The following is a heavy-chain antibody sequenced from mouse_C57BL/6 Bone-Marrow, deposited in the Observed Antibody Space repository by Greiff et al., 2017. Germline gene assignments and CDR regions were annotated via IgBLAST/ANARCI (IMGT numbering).Heavy chain of an antibody. Sequence: VQLQQSGAELVRPGTSVKVSCKASGYAFTNYLIEWVKQRSGQGLEWIGVINPGSGGTNYNEKFKGKATLTADKSSSTAYMQLSSLTSEDSAVYFCASVRFDYWGQGTTLTVSS. J-gene: IGHJ2*01. V-gene: IGHV1-54*01. CDR1: GYAFTNYL. CDR2: INPGSGGT. CDR3: ASVRFDY.